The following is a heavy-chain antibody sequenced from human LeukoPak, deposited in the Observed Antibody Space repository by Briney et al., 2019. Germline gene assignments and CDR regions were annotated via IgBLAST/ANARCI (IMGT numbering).Heavy chain of an antibody. CDR2: IYYSGST. J-gene: IGHJ4*02. D-gene: IGHD6-13*01. CDR1: GGSISSSSYY. V-gene: IGHV4-39*01. Sequence: SETLFLTCTVSGGSISSSSYYWGWIRQPPGKGLEWIGSIYYSGSTYYNPSLKSRVTISVDTSKNQFSLKLSSVTAADTAVYYCARRVVVGQQLFSFDYWGQGTLVTVSS. CDR3: ARRVVVGQQLFSFDY.